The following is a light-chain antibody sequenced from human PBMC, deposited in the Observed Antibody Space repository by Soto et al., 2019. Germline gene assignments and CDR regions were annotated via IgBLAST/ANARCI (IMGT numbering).Light chain of an antibody. J-gene: IGKJ1*01. CDR3: QQYYNPPWT. V-gene: IGKV3-20*01. CDR1: QSVSSSF. CDR2: GAS. Sequence: EIVLTQSPGTLSLSPGERATLSCRASQSVSSSFLAWYQQKVGQAPRLLIYGASSRATGIPDRFSGSGSGTDFTLIISSLQAEDVAVYFCQQYYNPPWTFGQGTKVEI.